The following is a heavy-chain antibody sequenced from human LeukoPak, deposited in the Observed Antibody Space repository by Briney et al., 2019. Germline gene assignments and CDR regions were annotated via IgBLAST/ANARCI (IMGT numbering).Heavy chain of an antibody. Sequence: QSAGYLRFYSAASAFTVSSIHMSWHRQAPGKGRKWVSVIFSGGTTYYTDFVKGRFTISNNYSTNTQYLQMNSLRAENTAIYYSARAPTRAIDIWGEGTTVTASS. CDR3: ARAPTRAIDI. CDR2: IFSGGTT. V-gene: IGHV3-53*01. J-gene: IGHJ3*02. CDR1: AFTVSSIH.